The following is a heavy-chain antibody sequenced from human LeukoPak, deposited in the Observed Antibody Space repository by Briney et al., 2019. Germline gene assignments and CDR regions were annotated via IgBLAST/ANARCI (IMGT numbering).Heavy chain of an antibody. Sequence: PEASVKVSCKASGYTFTSYDINWVRQATGQGLEWMGWMNPNSGNTGYAQKFQGRVTMTRNTSISTAYMELSSLRSEDTAVYYCARGLFTMVRGVIGYWGQGTLVTVSS. D-gene: IGHD3-10*01. CDR2: MNPNSGNT. CDR1: GYTFTSYD. CDR3: ARGLFTMVRGVIGY. V-gene: IGHV1-8*01. J-gene: IGHJ4*02.